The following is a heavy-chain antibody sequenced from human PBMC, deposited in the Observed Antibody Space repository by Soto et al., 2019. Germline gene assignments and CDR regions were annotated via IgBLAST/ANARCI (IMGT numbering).Heavy chain of an antibody. CDR3: AAGRPGYNFAYYFDY. V-gene: IGHV1-58*01. CDR2: IVVGSGNT. CDR1: GFTFTSSA. Sequence: SVKVSCKASGFTFTSSAVQWVRQARGQRLEWVGWIVVGSGNTNYAQKFQERVTITRDMSTSTAYMELSSLRSEDTAVYYCAAGRPGYNFAYYFDYWGQGTLVTVSS. J-gene: IGHJ4*02. D-gene: IGHD5-12*01.